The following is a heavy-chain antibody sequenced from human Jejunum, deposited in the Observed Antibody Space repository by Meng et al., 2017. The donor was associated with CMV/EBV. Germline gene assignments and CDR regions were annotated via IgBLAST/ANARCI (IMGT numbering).Heavy chain of an antibody. CDR3: ARDAPRYCNSTSCPRSFDY. Sequence: SVYIWSWIVRRTGKGLEWIVEINHKGNTNYNPRLKSRVIISVDMSKNKSSMKLSSVTAEETAVYNAARDAPRYCNSTSCPRSFDYWGQGTLVTVSS. CDR2: INHKGNT. D-gene: IGHD2-2*01. J-gene: IGHJ4*02. V-gene: IGHV4-34*01. CDR1: SVYI.